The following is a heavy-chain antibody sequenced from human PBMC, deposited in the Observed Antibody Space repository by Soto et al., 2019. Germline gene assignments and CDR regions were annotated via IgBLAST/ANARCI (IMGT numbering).Heavy chain of an antibody. J-gene: IGHJ4*02. CDR2: ISYDGDNE. D-gene: IGHD2-2*01. Sequence: QVQLVESGGGVVQPGRSLRLSWAASGFTFSNYGMHWVRQAPGKGLEWVAIISYDGDNEYYADSVRGRFTISRDNSKNTLYLQTSSLRQEDTAVYYCAKDGGPVYCNSPGCSAKHFDYWGQGTLVTVSS. CDR3: AKDGGPVYCNSPGCSAKHFDY. CDR1: GFTFSNYG. V-gene: IGHV3-30*18.